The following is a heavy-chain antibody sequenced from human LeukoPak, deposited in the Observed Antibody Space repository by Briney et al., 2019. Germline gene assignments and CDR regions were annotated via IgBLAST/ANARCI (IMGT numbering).Heavy chain of an antibody. D-gene: IGHD3-10*01. CDR3: ARGDTMVRGVIISCAFDI. CDR2: IIPIFGTA. CDR1: GGTFSSYA. J-gene: IGHJ3*02. V-gene: IGHV1-69*13. Sequence: SVKVSCKASGGTFSSYAISWVRQAPGQGLEWMGGIIPIFGTANYAQKFQGRVTITADESTSTAYMELSSLRSEDTAVYYCARGDTMVRGVIISCAFDIWGQGTMVTVSS.